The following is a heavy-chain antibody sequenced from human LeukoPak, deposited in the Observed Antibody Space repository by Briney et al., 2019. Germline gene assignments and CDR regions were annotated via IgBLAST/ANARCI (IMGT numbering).Heavy chain of an antibody. D-gene: IGHD2-2*01. Sequence: ASVKVSCKASGYTFTSYGISWVRQAPGQGLEWMGWISAYNGNTNYAQKLQGRVTMTTDTSTSTAYKELRSLRSDDTAVYYCARPIVVVPAALGFDYWGQGTLVTVSS. CDR2: ISAYNGNT. V-gene: IGHV1-18*01. CDR1: GYTFTSYG. CDR3: ARPIVVVPAALGFDY. J-gene: IGHJ4*02.